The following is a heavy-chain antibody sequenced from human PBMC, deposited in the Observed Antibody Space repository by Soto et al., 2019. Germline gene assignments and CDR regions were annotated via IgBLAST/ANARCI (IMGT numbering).Heavy chain of an antibody. CDR2: IWYDGSNK. J-gene: IGHJ1*01. CDR1: GFTFSSYG. D-gene: IGHD6-13*01. V-gene: IGHV3-33*01. CDR3: ARDLRYSSRWYLGAEYFQH. Sequence: QVQLVESGGGVVQPGRSLRLSCAASGFTFSSYGMHWVRQAPGKGLEWVAVIWYDGSNKYYADSVKGRFTISRDNSKNXLXRQMNSLRAEDTAVYYCARDLRYSSRWYLGAEYFQHWGQGTLVTVSS.